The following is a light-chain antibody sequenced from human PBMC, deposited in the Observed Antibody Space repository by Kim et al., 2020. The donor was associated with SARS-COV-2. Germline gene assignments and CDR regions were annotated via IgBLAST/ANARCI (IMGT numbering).Light chain of an antibody. CDR2: KAS. Sequence: SASVGDRVTITCRASHSVITWLAWYQQKPGKAPKLLIYKASSLESGVPSRFSGSGSGREFTPTISSLQPDDFATYYCQQYNSYWTFGQGTKVDIK. CDR1: HSVITW. J-gene: IGKJ1*01. CDR3: QQYNSYWT. V-gene: IGKV1-5*03.